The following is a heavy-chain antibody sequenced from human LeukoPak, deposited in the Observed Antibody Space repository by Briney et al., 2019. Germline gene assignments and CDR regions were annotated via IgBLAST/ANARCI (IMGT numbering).Heavy chain of an antibody. J-gene: IGHJ4*02. CDR1: GFTFSSYG. V-gene: IGHV3-33*01. CDR3: ARGGGGCRGGDCYFDY. Sequence: GGSLRLSCAASGFTFSSYGMHWVRQAPGKGLEWVAVIWYDGSNKYYADSVKGRFTISRDNSKNTLYLQMNSLRAEDTAVYYCARGGGGCRGGDCYFDYWGQGTLVTVSS. D-gene: IGHD2-21*02. CDR2: IWYDGSNK.